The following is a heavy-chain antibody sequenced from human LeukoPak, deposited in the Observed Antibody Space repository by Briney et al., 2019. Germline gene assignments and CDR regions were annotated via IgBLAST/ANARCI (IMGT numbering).Heavy chain of an antibody. CDR3: ARDPHCTNGVCLDY. Sequence: PSETLSLTCAVYGGSFSGYYWSWIRQPPGKGLEWIGEINHSGSTNYNPSLKSRVTISVDTSKNQFSLKLSSVTAADTVVYYCARDPHCTNGVCLDYWGQGTLVTVSS. CDR1: GGSFSGYY. D-gene: IGHD2-8*01. CDR2: INHSGST. J-gene: IGHJ4*02. V-gene: IGHV4-34*01.